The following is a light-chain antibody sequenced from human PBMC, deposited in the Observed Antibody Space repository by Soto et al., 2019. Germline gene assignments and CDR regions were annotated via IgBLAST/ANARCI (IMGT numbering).Light chain of an antibody. CDR1: PSVFYSSNNKNN. CDR3: QQYYTTPYT. Sequence: DIVMTQSPDSLAVSLGERDTINCKSSPSVFYSSNNKNNLAWYQQKPGQPPKLLIYWASTRESGVPDRFSGSGSGTDFTLTISSLQAEDVAVYYCQQYYTTPYTFGQGTKLEIK. V-gene: IGKV4-1*01. CDR2: WAS. J-gene: IGKJ2*01.